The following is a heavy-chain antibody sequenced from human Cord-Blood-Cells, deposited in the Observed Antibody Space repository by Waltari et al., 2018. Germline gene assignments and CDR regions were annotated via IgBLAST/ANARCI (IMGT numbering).Heavy chain of an antibody. D-gene: IGHD4-17*01. CDR2: IYYSGGT. J-gene: IGHJ4*02. CDR1: GGSISSSSYY. CDR3: ARHSGDYAIFDY. Sequence: LHLQESGPGLVKPSATLSLTSTVSGGSISSSSYYSGWIRQPPEKGLEWIGSIYYSGGTYYNPSLKSLVTISVDTSKNQFSLKLSSVTAADTAVYYCARHSGDYAIFDYWGQGTLVTVSS. V-gene: IGHV4-39*01.